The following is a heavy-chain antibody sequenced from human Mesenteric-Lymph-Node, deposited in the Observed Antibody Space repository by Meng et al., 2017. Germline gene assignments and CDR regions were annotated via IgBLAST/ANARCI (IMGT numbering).Heavy chain of an antibody. D-gene: IGHD6-19*01. Sequence: GESLKISCAGSGFTFSNYAMHWVRQAPGKGLEWVAVIANDGSNKYYADSVKGRFTISRDNSKNTLYLQMNSLRAEDTAVYYCASIALGSPPNWFDPWGQGTLVTVSS. V-gene: IGHV3-30*04. J-gene: IGHJ5*02. CDR1: GFTFSNYA. CDR2: IANDGSNK. CDR3: ASIALGSPPNWFDP.